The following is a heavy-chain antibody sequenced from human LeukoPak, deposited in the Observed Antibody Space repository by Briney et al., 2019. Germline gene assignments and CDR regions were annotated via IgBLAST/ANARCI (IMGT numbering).Heavy chain of an antibody. CDR2: IYHSGST. CDR3: ASSYGDYDWYFDL. V-gene: IGHV4-30-2*01. D-gene: IGHD4-17*01. Sequence: SETLSLTCAVSGGSISSGGYSWSWIRQPPGKGLEWIGYIYHSGSTYYNPSLKSRVTISVDRSNNQFSLKLSSVTAADTAVYYCASSYGDYDWYFDLWGRGTLVTVSS. CDR1: GGSISSGGYS. J-gene: IGHJ2*01.